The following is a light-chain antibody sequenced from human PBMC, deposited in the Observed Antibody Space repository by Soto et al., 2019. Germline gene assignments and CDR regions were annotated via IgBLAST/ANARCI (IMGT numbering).Light chain of an antibody. CDR2: GAS. Sequence: EIVLTQSPGTLSLSPGERATLSCRASQSITSSYLAWYQQKPGQAPGLLIYGASSRATGITDRFSGSGSGTEFTLTINRLEPEDFAVYYCQQYGSSPPITFGQGTRLEIK. V-gene: IGKV3-20*01. J-gene: IGKJ5*01. CDR3: QQYGSSPPIT. CDR1: QSITSSY.